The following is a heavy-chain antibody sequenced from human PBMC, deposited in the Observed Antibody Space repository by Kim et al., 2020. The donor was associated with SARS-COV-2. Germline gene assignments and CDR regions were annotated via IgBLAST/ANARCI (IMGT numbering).Heavy chain of an antibody. CDR3: AKEETLRAGKYYYDYGMDA. J-gene: IGHJ6*02. CDR2: ISYDGSNK. Sequence: GGSLRLSCAASGFTFSSYGMHWVRQAPGKGLEWVADISYDGSNKYYADSVKGRFTISRDNSKNTLYLQMNSLRAEDTAVYYCAKEETLRAGKYYYDYGMDAWGQGTMVTVSS. V-gene: IGHV3-30*18. CDR1: GFTFSSYG.